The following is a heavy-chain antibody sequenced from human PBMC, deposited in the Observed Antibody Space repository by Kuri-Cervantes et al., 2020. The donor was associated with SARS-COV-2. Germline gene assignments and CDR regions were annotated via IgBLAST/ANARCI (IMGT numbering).Heavy chain of an antibody. CDR1: GFTFSSYG. CDR2: ISYDGSNK. V-gene: IGHV3-30*03. CDR3: AREESHCTNGVCYFDY. D-gene: IGHD2-8*01. Sequence: GESLKISCAASGFTFSSYGMHWVRQAPGKGLEWVAVISYDGSNKYYADSVKGRFTISRDNSKNTLYLQMNSLRAEDTAVYYCAREESHCTNGVCYFDYWGQGTLVTVSS. J-gene: IGHJ4*02.